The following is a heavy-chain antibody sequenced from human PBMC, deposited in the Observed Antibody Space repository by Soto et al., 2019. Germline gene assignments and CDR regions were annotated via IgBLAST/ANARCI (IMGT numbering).Heavy chain of an antibody. J-gene: IGHJ4*02. Sequence: QITLNESGPTVVRPTETLTLTCRFSGFSLTTSGVGVGWIRQSPGKAPEWLALIYWDDDKRYSASLKSRLTITKDTSKNHVVLTVSDLDPTDTATYYCAHRVLRTVFGLVTSNAIYFDFWGQGTPVAVS. V-gene: IGHV2-5*02. D-gene: IGHD3-3*01. CDR2: IYWDDDK. CDR1: GFSLTTSGVG. CDR3: AHRVLRTVFGLVTSNAIYFDF.